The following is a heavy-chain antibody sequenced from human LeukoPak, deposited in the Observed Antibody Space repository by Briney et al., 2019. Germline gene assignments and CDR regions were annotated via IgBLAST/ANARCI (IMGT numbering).Heavy chain of an antibody. Sequence: GGSLRLSCAASEFTFTSYELNWVRQAPGKGLEWVSYISSSGNTISYADSVKGRFTISRDNAKNSLYLQMNSLRAGDTAVYYCARDLGAYDYGDRTVFDYWGQGTLVTVSS. CDR2: ISSSGNTI. CDR3: ARDLGAYDYGDRTVFDY. D-gene: IGHD4-17*01. V-gene: IGHV3-48*03. J-gene: IGHJ4*02. CDR1: EFTFTSYE.